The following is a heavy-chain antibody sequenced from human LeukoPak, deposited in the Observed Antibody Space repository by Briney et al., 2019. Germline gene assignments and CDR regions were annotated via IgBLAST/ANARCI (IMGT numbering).Heavy chain of an antibody. CDR2: ISGSGGST. CDR1: GFTFSSFG. D-gene: IGHD3-22*01. V-gene: IGHV3-23*01. J-gene: IGHJ4*02. CDR3: AKPPDSSGYYGFYFDY. Sequence: PGGSLRLSCATSGFTFSSFGMSWVRQAPGKGLEWVSGISGSGGSTYYADSVKGRFTISRDISKNTLYLQMNSLRAEDTAVYYCAKPPDSSGYYGFYFDYWGQGTLVTVSS.